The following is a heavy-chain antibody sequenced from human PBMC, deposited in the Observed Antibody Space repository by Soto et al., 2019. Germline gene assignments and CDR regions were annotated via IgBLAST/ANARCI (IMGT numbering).Heavy chain of an antibody. D-gene: IGHD5-18*01. CDR2: ISHSGSA. CDR3: ARNRSYSQGD. Sequence: QVQLQESGPGLVEPSGTLSLTCAVSGDSVSSNNYWTWVRQPPREGLEWIGEISHSGSAIYNPSLESRVPISLDKSRNHFPLILSSVTAADPAVYYCARNRSYSQGDLGQGTLVTVSS. V-gene: IGHV4-4*02. CDR1: GDSVSSNNY. J-gene: IGHJ4*02.